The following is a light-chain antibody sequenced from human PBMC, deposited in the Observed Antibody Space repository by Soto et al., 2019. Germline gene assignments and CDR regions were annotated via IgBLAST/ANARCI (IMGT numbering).Light chain of an antibody. CDR1: QGIRND. Sequence: DIQMTQFPSSLSASVGDRVTITCRASQGIRNDLAWYQQKPGKAPKRLIYAASSLQSGVPSRFSGSGSGTEFTLAISSLQPDDFATFYCLQHSTYPFTFGQGTKVEIK. J-gene: IGKJ1*01. V-gene: IGKV1-17*01. CDR2: AAS. CDR3: LQHSTYPFT.